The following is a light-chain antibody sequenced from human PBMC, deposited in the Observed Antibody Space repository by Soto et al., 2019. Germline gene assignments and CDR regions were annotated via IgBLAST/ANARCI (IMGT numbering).Light chain of an antibody. Sequence: QSALTQPPSASGSPGQSVTISCTGTSSDVGGHKYVSWYQHHPGKAPKLIIYEVTKRPSGVPDRFSGSESGNTASLTVSGLQAEDEADYYCTSFAGSNNFVFGTGTKVTVL. CDR1: SSDVGGHKY. CDR2: EVT. CDR3: TSFAGSNNFV. J-gene: IGLJ1*01. V-gene: IGLV2-8*01.